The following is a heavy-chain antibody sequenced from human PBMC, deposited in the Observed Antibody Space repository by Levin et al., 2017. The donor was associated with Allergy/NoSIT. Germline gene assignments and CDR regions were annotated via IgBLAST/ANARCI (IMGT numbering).Heavy chain of an antibody. V-gene: IGHV3-74*01. CDR3: ARDRDRTDYFDY. D-gene: IGHD1-14*01. CDR2: INSDASYT. CDR1: GFLFSSYW. Sequence: GGSLRLSCTASGFLFSSYWMHWVRQAPGKGLVWVSRINSDASYTSYVDSVKGRFTISRDNAKNTLYLQMNSLTVDDTAVYYCARDRDRTDYFDYWGQGTLVTVSS. J-gene: IGHJ4*02.